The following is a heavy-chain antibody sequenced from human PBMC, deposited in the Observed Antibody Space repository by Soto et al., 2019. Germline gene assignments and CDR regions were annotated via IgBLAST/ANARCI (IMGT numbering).Heavy chain of an antibody. CDR1: GFTFSSYA. Sequence: EVQLLESGGGLVQPGGSLRLSCAASGFTFSSYAMSWVRQAPGKGLEWVSAISGSGGSTYYADSVKGRFTISRDNSKHTLYLQMHSLRAEDTAVYYCAKTSGYIYGYFLYWGQGTLVTVSS. D-gene: IGHD5-18*01. CDR2: ISGSGGST. V-gene: IGHV3-23*01. CDR3: AKTSGYIYGYFLY. J-gene: IGHJ4*02.